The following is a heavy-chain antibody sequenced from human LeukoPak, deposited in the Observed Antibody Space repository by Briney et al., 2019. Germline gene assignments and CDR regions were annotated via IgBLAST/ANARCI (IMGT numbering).Heavy chain of an antibody. CDR1: GYTFTSYY. D-gene: IGHD3-22*01. CDR2: INPSGGST. CDR3: ARDFNYYDSSGYYSKAGGMDV. Sequence: ASVKVSCKASGYTFTSYYMHWVRQAPGQGLEWMGIINPSGGSTSYAQKFQGRVTMTRDTSTSTVYMELSSLRSEDTAVYYCARDFNYYDSSGYYSKAGGMDVWGQGTTVTVSS. V-gene: IGHV1-46*01. J-gene: IGHJ6*02.